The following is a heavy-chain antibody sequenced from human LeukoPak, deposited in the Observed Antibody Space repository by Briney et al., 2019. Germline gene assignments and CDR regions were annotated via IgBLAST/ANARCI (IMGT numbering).Heavy chain of an antibody. CDR1: GYTFTTYY. Sequence: ASVKLSCKTSGYTFTTYYIHWVRQAPGQGLEWMGIINPSGGSTNYAQKFQGRVTMTRDMSTSTVYMELSSLRSEDTAVYYCARDNDSRDPPHFDYWGQGTLVTVSS. CDR3: ARDNDSRDPPHFDY. V-gene: IGHV1-46*01. D-gene: IGHD3-16*01. J-gene: IGHJ4*02. CDR2: INPSGGST.